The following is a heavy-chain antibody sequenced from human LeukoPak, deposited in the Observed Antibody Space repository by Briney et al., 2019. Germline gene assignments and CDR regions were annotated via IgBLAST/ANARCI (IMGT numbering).Heavy chain of an antibody. J-gene: IGHJ5*02. CDR2: IYYSGST. V-gene: IGHV4-31*03. Sequence: PSQTLSLTCTVSGGSISSGGSYWSWICQHPGKGLEWIGYIYYSGSTYYNPSRKSRFTISVDTSKNQFSLKLSSVTAADTAVYYCARGYYYYGSAHWFDPWGQGTLVTVSS. CDR1: GGSISSGGSY. CDR3: ARGYYYYGSAHWFDP. D-gene: IGHD3-10*01.